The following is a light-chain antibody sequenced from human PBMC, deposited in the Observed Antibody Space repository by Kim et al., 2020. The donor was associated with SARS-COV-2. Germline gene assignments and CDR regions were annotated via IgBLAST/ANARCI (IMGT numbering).Light chain of an antibody. Sequence: EIVFTQSPATLSLSPGERATLSCRASQSVGSQLAWYQQKLGQAPRLLLHDTSNRATGIPARFSGSGSGTDFTLTISSLEPEDFAIYYCQQRSNWPITFGQGTRLEIK. J-gene: IGKJ5*01. V-gene: IGKV3-11*01. CDR1: QSVGSQ. CDR3: QQRSNWPIT. CDR2: DTS.